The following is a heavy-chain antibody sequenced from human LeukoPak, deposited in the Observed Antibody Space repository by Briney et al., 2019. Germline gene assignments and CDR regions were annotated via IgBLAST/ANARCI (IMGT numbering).Heavy chain of an antibody. V-gene: IGHV3-33*01. CDR1: GFTFSSYG. CDR2: IWYDGSNK. Sequence: GGSLRLSCAASGFTFSSYGMHWVRQAPGKGLEWVAVIWYDGSNKYYADSVKGRFTISRDNSKSTLYLQMNSLRAEDTAVYYCARGRGDHTRPRFDPWGQGTLVTASS. CDR3: ARGRGDHTRPRFDP. J-gene: IGHJ5*02. D-gene: IGHD2-21*02.